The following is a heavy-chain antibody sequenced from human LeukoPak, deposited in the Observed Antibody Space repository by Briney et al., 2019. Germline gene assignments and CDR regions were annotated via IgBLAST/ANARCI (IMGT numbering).Heavy chain of an antibody. V-gene: IGHV4-39*07. Sequence: SETLSLTCTVSGGSVNSGTYHWGWVRQPPGKGLEWIGSVYFDGSTHDNPSLKSRVAISVDTSKNQFSLKLTSVTAADTAVYYCARGRRWIQQQYYFDYWGQGTLVTVST. CDR3: ARGRRWIQQQYYFDY. J-gene: IGHJ4*02. CDR2: VYFDGST. D-gene: IGHD5-18*01. CDR1: GGSVNSGTYH.